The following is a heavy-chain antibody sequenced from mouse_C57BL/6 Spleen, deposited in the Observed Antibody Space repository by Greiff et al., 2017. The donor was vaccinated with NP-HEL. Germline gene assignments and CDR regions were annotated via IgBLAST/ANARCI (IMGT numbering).Heavy chain of an antibody. J-gene: IGHJ2*01. V-gene: IGHV1-19*01. CDR2: INPYNGGT. CDR3: ARNYDYDGYYFDY. Sequence: VQLKESGPVLVKPGASVKMSCKASGYTFTDYYMNWVKQSHGKSLEWIGVINPYNGGTSYNQKFKGKATLTVDKTSSTAYMELNSLTSEDSAVYYCARNYDYDGYYFDYWGQGTTLTVSS. CDR1: GYTFTDYY. D-gene: IGHD2-4*01.